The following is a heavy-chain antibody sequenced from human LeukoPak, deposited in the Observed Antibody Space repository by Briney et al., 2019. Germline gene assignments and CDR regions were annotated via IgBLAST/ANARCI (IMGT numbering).Heavy chain of an antibody. J-gene: IGHJ4*02. CDR1: GFTFSSYT. D-gene: IGHD3-9*01. CDR2: ISSDGVTM. V-gene: IGHV3-48*02. Sequence: GGSLRLSCAASGFTFSSYTMNWVRQAPGKGLEWLSFISSDGVTMSHADSVKGRFSISRDNVKNSLYLQVSSLGDEDTAVYYCARGRDWAFDFWGQGTLVTVSS. CDR3: ARGRDWAFDF.